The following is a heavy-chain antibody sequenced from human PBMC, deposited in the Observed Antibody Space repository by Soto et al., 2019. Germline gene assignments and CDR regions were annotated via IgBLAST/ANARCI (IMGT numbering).Heavy chain of an antibody. J-gene: IGHJ6*02. V-gene: IGHV1-69*13. CDR1: GGTFSSYA. Sequence: EASVKVSCKASGGTFSSYAISWVRQAPGQGLEWMGGIIPIFGTANYAQKFQGRVTITADESTSTAYMELSSLRSEDTVVYYCAVGYCSGGSCLPRYYYYYYGMDVWGQGTTVTVSS. CDR2: IIPIFGTA. CDR3: AVGYCSGGSCLPRYYYYYYGMDV. D-gene: IGHD2-15*01.